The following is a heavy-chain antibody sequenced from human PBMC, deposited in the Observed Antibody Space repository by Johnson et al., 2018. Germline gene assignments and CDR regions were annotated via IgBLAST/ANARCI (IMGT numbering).Heavy chain of an antibody. V-gene: IGHV3-7*01. D-gene: IGHD4-17*01. CDR1: GFTFSSYW. Sequence: VQLVESGGGLVQPGGSLRLSRAASGFTFSSYWMSWVRQAPGKGLEWVANVQEDGREKYYAASVKGRFTISRDNSKNTLYLHMNSLRAEDTAVYYCARARMPYGDYLEYFQHWGQGTLVTVSS. CDR3: ARARMPYGDYLEYFQH. CDR2: VQEDGREK. J-gene: IGHJ1*01.